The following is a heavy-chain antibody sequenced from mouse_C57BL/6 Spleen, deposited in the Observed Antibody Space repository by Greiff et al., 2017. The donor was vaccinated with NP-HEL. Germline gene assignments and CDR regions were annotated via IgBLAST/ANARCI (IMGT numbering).Heavy chain of an antibody. CDR1: GYTFTSYW. Sequence: VQLQQPGAELVMPGASVKLSCKASGYTFTSYWMHWVKQRPGQGLEWIGEIDPSDSYTNYNQKFKGKSTLTVDKSSSTAYMQLSSLTSEDSAVYYCARDRGRGGYYFDYWGKGTTLTVSS. D-gene: IGHD2-14*01. J-gene: IGHJ2*01. V-gene: IGHV1-69*01. CDR3: ARDRGRGGYYFDY. CDR2: IDPSDSYT.